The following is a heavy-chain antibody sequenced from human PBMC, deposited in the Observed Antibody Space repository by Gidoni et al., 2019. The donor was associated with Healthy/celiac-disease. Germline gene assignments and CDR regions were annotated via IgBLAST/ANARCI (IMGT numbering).Heavy chain of an antibody. CDR1: GFTFDDYT. D-gene: IGHD6-19*01. CDR2: ISWDGGST. CDR3: AKDLGYSSGCFDY. V-gene: IGHV3-43*01. J-gene: IGHJ4*02. Sequence: AASGFTFDDYTMHWVRQAPGKGLEWVSLISWDGGSTYYADSVKGRFTISRDNSKNSLYLQMNSLRTEDTALYYCAKDLGYSSGCFDYWGQGTLVTVSS.